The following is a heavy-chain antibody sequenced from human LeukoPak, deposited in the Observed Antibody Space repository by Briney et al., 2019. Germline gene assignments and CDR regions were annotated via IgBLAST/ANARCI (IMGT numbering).Heavy chain of an antibody. CDR2: IYPGDSDT. Sequence: GESLQISCKGSGYNFSSYWIAWVRQMPGKGLEWMGIIYPGDSDTRYSPSFQGQVTISADKSISTAYLQWSSLKASDTAIYYCARTSMPSRDWFDPWGRGTLVSVSS. J-gene: IGHJ5*02. CDR3: ARTSMPSRDWFDP. D-gene: IGHD2-2*01. V-gene: IGHV5-51*01. CDR1: GYNFSSYW.